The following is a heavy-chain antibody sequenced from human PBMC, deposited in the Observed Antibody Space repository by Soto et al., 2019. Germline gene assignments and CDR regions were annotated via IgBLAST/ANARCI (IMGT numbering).Heavy chain of an antibody. V-gene: IGHV3-23*01. CDR2: IRGTGGET. CDR3: AQDRGWGVVSPSHDY. Sequence: EVQLLESGGGIVQPGGSLRVSCVASGFTFRNFVMSWVRQASGKGLEWVSAIRGTGGETFYADSVKGRCTISRDNSKNTLYLQMNSLRDEDTALYFCAQDRGWGVVSPSHDYWGQGTLVTVSS. CDR1: GFTFRNFV. D-gene: IGHD2-21*01. J-gene: IGHJ4*02.